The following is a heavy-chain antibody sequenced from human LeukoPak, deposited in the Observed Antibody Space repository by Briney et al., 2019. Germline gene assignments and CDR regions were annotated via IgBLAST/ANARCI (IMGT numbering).Heavy chain of an antibody. D-gene: IGHD5-12*01. J-gene: IGHJ4*02. CDR2: ISYDGSNK. V-gene: IGHV3-30*18. Sequence: TGGSLRLSCAASGFTLSSYGMHWVRQAPGKGLEWVTLISYDGSNKYYADSVKGRFIISRDNSNNTLYLQMNSLRPADTAVYYCAKASGYDSFFDYWGQGTLVTVSS. CDR3: AKASGYDSFFDY. CDR1: GFTLSSYG.